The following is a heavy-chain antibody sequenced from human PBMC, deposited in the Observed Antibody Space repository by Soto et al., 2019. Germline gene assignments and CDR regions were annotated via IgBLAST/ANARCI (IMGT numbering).Heavy chain of an antibody. CDR1: GYTFTSYG. Sequence: ASVKVSCKASGYTFTSYGISWVRQAPGQGLEWMGWISAYNGNTNYAQKLQGRVTMTTDTSTSTAYMELRSLRSDDTAVYYCARDIPDVLMVYAPYMDVWGKGTTVTVSS. J-gene: IGHJ6*03. V-gene: IGHV1-18*01. CDR2: ISAYNGNT. D-gene: IGHD2-8*01. CDR3: ARDIPDVLMVYAPYMDV.